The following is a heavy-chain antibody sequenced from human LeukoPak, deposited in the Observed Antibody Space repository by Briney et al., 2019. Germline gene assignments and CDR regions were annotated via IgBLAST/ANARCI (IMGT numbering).Heavy chain of an antibody. V-gene: IGHV3-30*18. CDR2: ISYDGSNK. CDR3: AKGIGITMIIRPDY. J-gene: IGHJ4*02. Sequence: PGRSLRLSCAGSAFTFSNYGMHGVRQATAKGLDWRAIISYDGSNKYYADSVTGRFTISRDNSKNTLYLQINSLRAEDTAVYYCAKGIGITMIIRPDYWGQGTLVTVSS. D-gene: IGHD3-22*01. CDR1: AFTFSNYG.